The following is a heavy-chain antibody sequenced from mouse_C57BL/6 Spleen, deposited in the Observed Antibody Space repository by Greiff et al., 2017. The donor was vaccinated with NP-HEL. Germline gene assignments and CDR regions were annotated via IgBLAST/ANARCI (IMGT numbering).Heavy chain of an antibody. CDR1: GYSFTGYY. CDR2: INPSTGGT. J-gene: IGHJ4*01. V-gene: IGHV1-42*01. CDR3: ARSRNYYGNYDYAMDD. Sequence: VQLKESGPELVKPGASVKISCKASGYSFTGYYMNWVKQSPERSLEWIGEINPSTGGTTYNQKFKAKATLTVDKSSSTAYMQLKSLTSEDSAVYYCARSRNYYGNYDYAMDDWGQGTSVTVSS. D-gene: IGHD2-1*01.